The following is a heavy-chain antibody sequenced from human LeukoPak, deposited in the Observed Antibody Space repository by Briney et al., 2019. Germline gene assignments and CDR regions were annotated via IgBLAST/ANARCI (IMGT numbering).Heavy chain of an antibody. D-gene: IGHD6-19*01. J-gene: IGHJ4*02. CDR2: IKQDGSDR. CDR3: VRNLAVAGTCFDS. CDR1: GFTFRNYW. V-gene: IGHV3-7*03. Sequence: GGSLRLSCAASGFTFRNYWMSWVRQVPGTGLEWVANIKQDGSDRNYVTSVRGRFTISRDNAESSLYLQMNSLRAEDTAVYYCVRNLAVAGTCFDSWGQGTLVAVSS.